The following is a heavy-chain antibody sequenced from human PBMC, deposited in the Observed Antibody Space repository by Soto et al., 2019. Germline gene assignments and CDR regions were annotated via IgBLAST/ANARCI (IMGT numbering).Heavy chain of an antibody. V-gene: IGHV3-30*18. CDR2: ISYDGSNK. Sequence: QVQLVESGGGVVQPGRSLRLSCAASGFTFSSYGMHWVRQAPGKGLEWVAVISYDGSNKYYADSVKGRFTISRDNSKNTLYLQMTSLRAEDTAVYYCAKDPYYDFYFQHWGQGTLVTVSS. D-gene: IGHD3-22*01. CDR1: GFTFSSYG. CDR3: AKDPYYDFYFQH. J-gene: IGHJ1*01.